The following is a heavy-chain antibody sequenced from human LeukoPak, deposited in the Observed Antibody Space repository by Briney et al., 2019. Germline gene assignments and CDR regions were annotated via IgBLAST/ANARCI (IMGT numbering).Heavy chain of an antibody. CDR1: GYTFSSCA. CDR3: AIHPSDSSGYFSY. CDR2: IDTKTGNP. Sequence: ASVKVSCKASGYTFSSCAINWVRQAPGQGLEYMGWIDTKTGNPTYAQGFTGRFVFSLDTSVSTAYLQISSLKAEDTAVYYCAIHPSDSSGYFSYWGQGALVAVSS. V-gene: IGHV7-4-1*02. J-gene: IGHJ4*02. D-gene: IGHD3-22*01.